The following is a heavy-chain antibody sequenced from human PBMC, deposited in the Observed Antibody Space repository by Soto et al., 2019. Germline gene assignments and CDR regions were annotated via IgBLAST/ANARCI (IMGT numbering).Heavy chain of an antibody. J-gene: IGHJ6*02. CDR2: IYYSGSI. CDR3: ARDLRLRGFYGMDV. Sequence: PSETLSLTCTVSGGSISSGGYYWSWIRQHPGKGLEWIGYIYYSGSIYYNPSLKSRVTISVDTSKNQFSLKLSSVTAADTAVYYCARDLRLRGFYGMDVWGQGTTVTVSS. V-gene: IGHV4-31*03. D-gene: IGHD3-10*01. CDR1: GGSISSGGYY.